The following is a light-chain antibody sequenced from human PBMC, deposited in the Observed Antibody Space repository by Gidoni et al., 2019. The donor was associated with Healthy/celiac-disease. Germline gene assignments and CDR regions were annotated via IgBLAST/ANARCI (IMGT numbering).Light chain of an antibody. Sequence: DIQMTQSPSSLSASVGDRVTITCRASQSISSYLNWYQQKPGKAPKLLIYAASSLQSGVPSRFSGSGSGTDFTLTSSSLQPEDFATYYCQQSYSTVYSFGQGTKLEIK. V-gene: IGKV1-39*01. J-gene: IGKJ2*03. CDR1: QSISSY. CDR2: AAS. CDR3: QQSYSTVYS.